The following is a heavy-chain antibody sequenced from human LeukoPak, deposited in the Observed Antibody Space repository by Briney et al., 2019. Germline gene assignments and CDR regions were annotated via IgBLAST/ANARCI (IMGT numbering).Heavy chain of an antibody. CDR1: GGSFSGNY. D-gene: IGHD3-3*01. CDR3: ARGRGATILGVVITRNYYIDV. CDR2: INHRGST. J-gene: IGHJ6*03. Sequence: SETLSLTCAVYGGSFSGNYWNWIRQSPGKGLEWIGEINHRGSTNYNPSLKSRVRMSVDTSKNQFSLKLSSATAADTAVYYCARGRGATILGVVITRNYYIDVWGKGTTVSVSS. V-gene: IGHV4-34*01.